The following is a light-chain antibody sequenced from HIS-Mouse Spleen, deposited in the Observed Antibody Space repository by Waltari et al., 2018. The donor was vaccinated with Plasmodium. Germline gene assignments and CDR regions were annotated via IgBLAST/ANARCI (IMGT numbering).Light chain of an antibody. CDR2: AAS. CDR3: QQSYSTPPT. Sequence: DIQMTQSPSSLSACVGDRVTITCRASQSIISYLNWYHQKPGKAPKLLIYAASSWQSGVPSRFSSRGSGTDFTLTISTLQPEDFATDYCQQSYSTPPTFGGGTKVEIK. V-gene: IGKV1-39*01. CDR1: QSIISY. J-gene: IGKJ4*01.